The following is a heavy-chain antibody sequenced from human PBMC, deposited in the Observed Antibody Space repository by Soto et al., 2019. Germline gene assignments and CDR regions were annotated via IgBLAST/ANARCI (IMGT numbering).Heavy chain of an antibody. V-gene: IGHV4-31*03. D-gene: IGHD5-18*01. Sequence: PSETLSLTCTVSGGSISSGGYYWSWIRQHPGKGLEWIGYIYYSGSTYYNPSLKSRVTISVDTSKNQFSLKLSSVTAADTAVYYCARARSGYSSGYFDYWGQGTLVTVSS. CDR1: GGSISSGGYY. CDR2: IYYSGST. CDR3: ARARSGYSSGYFDY. J-gene: IGHJ4*02.